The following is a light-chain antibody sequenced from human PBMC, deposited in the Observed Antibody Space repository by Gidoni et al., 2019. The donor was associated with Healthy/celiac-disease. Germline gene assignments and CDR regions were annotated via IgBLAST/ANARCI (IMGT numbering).Light chain of an antibody. V-gene: IGKV1-39*01. CDR3: QQSYSTLPYT. J-gene: IGKJ2*01. Sequence: IQMTQSPSSLSASVGDRVTITCRASQSISSYLNWYQQKPGKAPKLLIYAASSLQSGVPSRFSGSGAGTDFTLTISSLQPEDFATYYCQQSYSTLPYTFGQXTKLEIK. CDR1: QSISSY. CDR2: AAS.